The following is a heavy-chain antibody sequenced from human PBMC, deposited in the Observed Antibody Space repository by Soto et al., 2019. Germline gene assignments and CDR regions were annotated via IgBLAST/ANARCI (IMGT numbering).Heavy chain of an antibody. D-gene: IGHD2-21*01. CDR2: INHSGST. CDR1: GGSFSGYY. CDR3: ARGKLRFPLGY. J-gene: IGHJ4*02. V-gene: IGHV4-34*01. Sequence: PSETLSLTCAVYGGSFSGYYWSWIRQPPGKGLEWIGEINHSGSTNYNPSLKSRVTISVDTSKNQFSLKLSSVTAADTAVYYCARGKLRFPLGYWGQGTLVTVSS.